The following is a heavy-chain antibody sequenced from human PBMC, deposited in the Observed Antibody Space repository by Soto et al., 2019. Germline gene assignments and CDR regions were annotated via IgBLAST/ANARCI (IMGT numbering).Heavy chain of an antibody. CDR3: ARASRYYWNYMMY. Sequence: QVQLVQSGAEVKKPGASVKVSCKASGYTFSNDPITWVRQAPGQGLEWMGWVSAYNGNKNYAQKFKGRVTMTTDTSTSTAYMEIRSLRYDDTAVYFCARASRYYWNYMMYWGQGTLVTVSS. CDR2: VSAYNGNK. CDR1: GYTFSNDP. D-gene: IGHD1-7*01. J-gene: IGHJ4*02. V-gene: IGHV1-18*01.